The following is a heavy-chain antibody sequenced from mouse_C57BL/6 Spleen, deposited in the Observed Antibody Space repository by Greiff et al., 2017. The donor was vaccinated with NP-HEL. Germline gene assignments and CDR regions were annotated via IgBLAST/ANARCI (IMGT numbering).Heavy chain of an antibody. CDR2: IDPSDSYT. V-gene: IGHV1-59*01. CDR1: GYTFTSYW. D-gene: IGHD2-2*01. CDR3: AVYGYGYFDD. Sequence: VQLQQSGAELVRPGTSVKLSCKASGYTFTSYWMHWVKQRPGQGLEWIGVIDPSDSYTNYNQKFKGKATFTVDTSSSTAYMQRSSLKSEDSAVYYCAVYGYGYFDDWGKGTTLTVSS. J-gene: IGHJ2*01.